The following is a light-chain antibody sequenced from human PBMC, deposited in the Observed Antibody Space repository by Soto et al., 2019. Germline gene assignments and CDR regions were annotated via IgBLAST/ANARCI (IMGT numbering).Light chain of an antibody. CDR1: HSVSSN. V-gene: IGKV3-15*01. Sequence: EIVMTQSPATLSVSPWERATLSCRASHSVSSNLAWYQQKPGQAPRLLIYGASTRATGIPARFSGSGSGTEFTLTISSLQSEDFAVYYCQQYNNWPYTFGQGTKLEIK. CDR3: QQYNNWPYT. J-gene: IGKJ2*01. CDR2: GAS.